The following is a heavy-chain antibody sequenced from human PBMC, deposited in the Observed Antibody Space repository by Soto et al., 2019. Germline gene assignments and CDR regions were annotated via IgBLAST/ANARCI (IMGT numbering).Heavy chain of an antibody. D-gene: IGHD1-26*01. J-gene: IGHJ3*02. CDR2: IIPILGSA. V-gene: IGHV1-69*01. Sequence: QVQLVQSGAEVKKPGSSVKVSCKASGGTFSSYAISWVRQAPGQGLEWMGGIIPILGSANYAQKFQDRVTITADESTITTYMELSSLRSEDEAVYYCASRERVDAFDIWGQGTMVTVSS. CDR3: ASRERVDAFDI. CDR1: GGTFSSYA.